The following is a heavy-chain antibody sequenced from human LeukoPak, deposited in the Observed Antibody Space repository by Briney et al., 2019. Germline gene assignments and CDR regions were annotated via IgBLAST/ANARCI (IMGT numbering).Heavy chain of an antibody. Sequence: GGSLRLSCAASGFTFSSYWMSWVRQAPGKGLEWVANIRQDGSEKYYVDSVKGRFTISRDNAKNSLYLQMNSLRAEDTAVYYCARALGYGDFDYWGQGTLVTVSS. J-gene: IGHJ4*02. CDR2: IRQDGSEK. D-gene: IGHD4-17*01. CDR1: GFTFSSYW. V-gene: IGHV3-7*01. CDR3: ARALGYGDFDY.